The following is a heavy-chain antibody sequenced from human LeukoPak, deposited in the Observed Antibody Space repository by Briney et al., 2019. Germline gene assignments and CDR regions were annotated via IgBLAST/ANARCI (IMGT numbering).Heavy chain of an antibody. Sequence: PSETLSLTCTVSGGSVSSGSYYWSWIRQPPGKGLEWIGYIYCSGSTNHNPSLKSRVTISVDTSKNQFSLKLSSVTAADTAVYYCARIPFVVVPAAIDYWDQGTLVTVSS. CDR1: GGSVSSGSYY. CDR2: IYCSGST. V-gene: IGHV4-61*01. D-gene: IGHD2-2*02. CDR3: ARIPFVVVPAAIDY. J-gene: IGHJ4*02.